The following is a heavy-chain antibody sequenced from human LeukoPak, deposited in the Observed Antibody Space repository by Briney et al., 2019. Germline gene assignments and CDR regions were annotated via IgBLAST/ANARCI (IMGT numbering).Heavy chain of an antibody. V-gene: IGHV3-74*01. CDR3: ASATGVGAASF. D-gene: IGHD1-26*01. CDR1: GFTFNSYW. Sequence: PGGSLRLSCAASGFTFNSYWMYWVRQAPGKGLVWVSRLNSDGSSTNYADSVRGRFTISRDNARNTLYLQMNSLRAEDTGVYYCASATGVGAASFWGQGTLVTVSS. CDR2: LNSDGSST. J-gene: IGHJ4*02.